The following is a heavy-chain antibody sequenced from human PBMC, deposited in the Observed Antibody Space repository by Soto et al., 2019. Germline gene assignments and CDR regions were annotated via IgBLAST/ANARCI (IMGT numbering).Heavy chain of an antibody. J-gene: IGHJ6*02. CDR2: IYYSGST. V-gene: IGHV4-59*01. Sequence: PSETLSLTCTVSGGSISSYYWSWIRQPPGKGLEWIGYIYYSGSTNYNPSLKSRVTISVDTSKNQFSLKLSSVTAADTAVYYCARLNPTYNWNYYGMDVWGQGTTVTVSS. D-gene: IGHD1-20*01. CDR3: ARLNPTYNWNYYGMDV. CDR1: GGSISSYY.